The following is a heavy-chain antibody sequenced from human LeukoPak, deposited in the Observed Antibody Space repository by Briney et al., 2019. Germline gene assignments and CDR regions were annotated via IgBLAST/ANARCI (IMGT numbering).Heavy chain of an antibody. D-gene: IGHD3-10*01. V-gene: IGHV3-23*01. CDR1: GFTFRIYD. CDR3: ARGGYGSGSYPQ. Sequence: GGSLRLSCAASGFTFRIYDMNWVRQAPGKGREWVSGISTSGGSTNYADSVKGRFTISRDNSKNTLYLQMNSLRAEDTAVYFCARGGYGSGSYPQWGQGILVTVSS. J-gene: IGHJ4*02. CDR2: ISTSGGST.